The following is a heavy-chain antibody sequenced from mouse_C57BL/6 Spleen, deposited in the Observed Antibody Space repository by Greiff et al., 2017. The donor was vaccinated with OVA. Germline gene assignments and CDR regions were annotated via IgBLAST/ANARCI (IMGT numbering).Heavy chain of an antibody. CDR1: GFTFSDYG. CDR2: ISSGSSTI. D-gene: IGHD2-4*01. J-gene: IGHJ3*01. V-gene: IGHV5-17*01. CDR3: AGPYDYGFSWCAY. Sequence: EVQRVESGGGLVKPGGSLKLSCAASGFTFSDYGMHWVRQAPEKGLEWVAYISSGSSTIYYADTVKGRFTISRDNAKNTLFLQMTSLRSEDTAMYYCAGPYDYGFSWCAYWGQGTLVTVSA.